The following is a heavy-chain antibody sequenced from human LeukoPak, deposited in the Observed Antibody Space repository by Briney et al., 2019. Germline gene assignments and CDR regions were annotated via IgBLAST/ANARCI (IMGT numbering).Heavy chain of an antibody. V-gene: IGHV4-34*01. CDR3: AREVEYYDSSGYRPHAFDI. CDR2: INHSGST. CDR1: GGSFSGYY. J-gene: IGHJ3*02. Sequence: SETLSLTCAVYGGSFSGYYWSWIRQPPGKGLEWIGEINHSGSTNYNPSLKSRVTISVDTSKNQFSLKVNSVTAADTAVYYCAREVEYYDSSGYRPHAFDIWGQGTLVTVSS. D-gene: IGHD3-22*01.